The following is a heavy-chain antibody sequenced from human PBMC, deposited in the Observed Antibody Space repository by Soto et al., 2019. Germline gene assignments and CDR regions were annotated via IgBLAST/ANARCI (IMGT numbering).Heavy chain of an antibody. CDR2: INPDGSAK. CDR1: GFTFSSYW. V-gene: IGHV3-7*01. J-gene: IGHJ3*02. Sequence: EVQLVESGGGLVQPGGSLRLSCAASGFTFSSYWMTWVRQVPGKGLEWVAYINPDGSAKSYASSVKGRFTLSRDNAKNSLYLQMNSLRAEDTAIYYCAKPHTGNDAFEIWGQGTMVTVSS. CDR3: AKPHTGNDAFEI. D-gene: IGHD4-4*01.